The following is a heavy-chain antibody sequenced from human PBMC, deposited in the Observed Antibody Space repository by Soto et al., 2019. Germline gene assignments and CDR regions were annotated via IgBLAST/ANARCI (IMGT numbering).Heavy chain of an antibody. CDR3: ARPYCSSTSCRQGWDYYYYGMDV. J-gene: IGHJ6*02. D-gene: IGHD2-2*01. V-gene: IGHV1-69*01. CDR1: GGTFSSYA. Sequence: QVQLVQSGAEVKKPGSSVKVSCKASGGTFSSYAISWVRQAPGQGLEWMGGIIPIFGTANYAQKFQGRVTITADESTSTAYMELSSLRSEDTAVYYCARPYCSSTSCRQGWDYYYYGMDVWGQGTTVTVSS. CDR2: IIPIFGTA.